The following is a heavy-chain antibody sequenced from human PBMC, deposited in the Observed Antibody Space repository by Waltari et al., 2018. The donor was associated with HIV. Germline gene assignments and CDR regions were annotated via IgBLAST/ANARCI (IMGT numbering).Heavy chain of an antibody. CDR3: AREEYYAILSGPPYGLDV. CDR2: IFTSGST. J-gene: IGHJ6*02. CDR1: GDSISSYY. Sequence: GKPSETLSLTCTVSGDSISSYYWTGIRRPAGKGLEWIGRIFTSGSTSYNPSLKSRVTMSLDTSTNQFSLTLTSVTAADPAVSYCAREEYYAILSGPPYGLDVWGQGTTVTVSS. V-gene: IGHV4-4*07. D-gene: IGHD3-9*01.